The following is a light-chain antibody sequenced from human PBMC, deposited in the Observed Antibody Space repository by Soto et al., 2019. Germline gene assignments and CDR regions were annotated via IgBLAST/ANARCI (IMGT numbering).Light chain of an antibody. V-gene: IGLV3-21*02. CDR3: QVWDSRRDHVV. CDR2: DNS. J-gene: IGLJ2*01. Sequence: SYELTQAPSVSVAPGQTARITCGGNNIGSKSVHWYQQKPAQAPALVVYDNSDRPSGIPDRFSGSNSGNTATLTISRVEAGDEADYFCQVWDSRRDHVVFGGGTKLTVL. CDR1: NIGSKS.